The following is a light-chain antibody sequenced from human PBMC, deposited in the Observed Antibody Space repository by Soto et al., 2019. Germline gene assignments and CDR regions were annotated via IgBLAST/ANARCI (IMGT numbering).Light chain of an antibody. J-gene: IGLJ2*01. CDR2: VGTGGIVG. CDR3: GADHGSGSNFMVV. Sequence: QSVLTQPPSASASLGASVTLTCTLSSGYSNYKVDWYQQRPGKGPRFVMRVGTGGIVGSKGDGIPDRFSVLGSGLNRYLTIKNIQEEDESDYQWGADHGSGSNFMVVFGGGTKVTVL. CDR1: SGYSNYK. V-gene: IGLV9-49*01.